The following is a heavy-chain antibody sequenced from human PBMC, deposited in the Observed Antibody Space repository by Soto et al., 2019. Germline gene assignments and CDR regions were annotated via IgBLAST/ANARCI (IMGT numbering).Heavy chain of an antibody. CDR3: ARAASDYCSRTSCYNFDY. CDR1: GGTFSSYT. V-gene: IGHV1-69*02. J-gene: IGHJ4*02. CDR2: IIPILGIA. Sequence: QVQLVQSGAEVKKPGSSVKVSCKASGGTFSSYTISWVRQAPGQGLEWMGRIIPILGIANYAQKFQGRVTITADKSTSTAYMELSSLRSEDTAVYYCARAASDYCSRTSCYNFDYWGQGTLVTVSS. D-gene: IGHD2-2*01.